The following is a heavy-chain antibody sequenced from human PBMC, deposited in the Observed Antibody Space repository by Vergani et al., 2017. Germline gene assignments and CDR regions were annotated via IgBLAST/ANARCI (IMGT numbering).Heavy chain of an antibody. CDR2: INHSGST. D-gene: IGHD3-16*01. Sequence: QVQLQQWGAGLLKPSETLSLTCAVYGGSFSGYYWSWIRQPPGKGLEWIGEINHSGSTNYNPSLKSRVTISVDTSKNQFSLKLSSVTAADTAVYYCAREGDALQAFDIWGQGTMVTVSS. CDR1: GGSFSGYY. V-gene: IGHV4-34*01. CDR3: AREGDALQAFDI. J-gene: IGHJ3*02.